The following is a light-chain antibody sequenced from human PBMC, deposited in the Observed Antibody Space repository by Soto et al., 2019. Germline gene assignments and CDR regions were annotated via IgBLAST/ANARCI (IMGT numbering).Light chain of an antibody. CDR3: QQYYSTPQT. J-gene: IGKJ1*01. CDR2: WAS. Sequence: DIVMTQSPDSLAVSLGERATINCKSSQRVLYSSNNKNYLAWYQHKPGQPPKLLISWASTRESGVPDRFSGSGSGTDFTLTISSRQAEDVAVYYCQQYYSTPQTFGQGTKVEL. CDR1: QRVLYSSNNKNY. V-gene: IGKV4-1*01.